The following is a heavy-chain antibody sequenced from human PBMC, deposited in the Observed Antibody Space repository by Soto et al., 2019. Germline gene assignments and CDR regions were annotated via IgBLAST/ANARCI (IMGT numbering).Heavy chain of an antibody. V-gene: IGHV3-30*18. CDR2: ISYDGSNK. J-gene: IGHJ4*02. Sequence: QVQLVESGGGVVQPGKSLRLSCAGSGFTFSSYGMDWVRQAPGKGLEWVAVISYDGSNKYYADSVKGRFTISRDNSKNTLYLQMRRLGADDTAGFYCAKDRMGAGVRGFFYYWGQGTLVTVSS. CDR3: AKDRMGAGVRGFFYY. CDR1: GFTFSSYG. D-gene: IGHD3-10*01.